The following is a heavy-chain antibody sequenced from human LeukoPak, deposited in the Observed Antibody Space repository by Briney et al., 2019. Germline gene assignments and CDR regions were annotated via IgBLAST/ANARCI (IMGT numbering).Heavy chain of an antibody. CDR3: ARRAATWKMVRSRSSGYMDV. D-gene: IGHD3-10*01. CDR2: INHSGST. CDR1: GGSFSGYY. V-gene: IGHV4-34*01. J-gene: IGHJ6*03. Sequence: PETLSLTCAVYGGSFSGYYWSWVRQPPGKGREWIGEINHSGSTNYNPSLKSRVTISVDTSKNQFSLKLSSVTAADTAVYYCARRAATWKMVRSRSSGYMDVWGKGTTVTASS.